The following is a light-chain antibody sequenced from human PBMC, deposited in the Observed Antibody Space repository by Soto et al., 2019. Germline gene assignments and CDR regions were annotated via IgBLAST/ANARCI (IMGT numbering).Light chain of an antibody. V-gene: IGKV1-17*01. CDR2: VAS. Sequence: DIQRTQSPSSLSASVGDRVTITCRASQAIRNDVGWYQQNPGKDPELLIYVASRLESGVPSRFSGRGFGTEFSLTISGLQPEDFATYYCLQHSNYAWTFGQGTRV. CDR3: LQHSNYAWT. CDR1: QAIRND. J-gene: IGKJ1*01.